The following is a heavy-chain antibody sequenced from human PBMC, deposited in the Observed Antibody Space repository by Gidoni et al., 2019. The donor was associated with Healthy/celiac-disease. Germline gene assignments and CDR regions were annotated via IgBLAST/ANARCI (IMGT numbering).Heavy chain of an antibody. D-gene: IGHD5-18*01. CDR3: AKDLTTAMVPGVFDY. J-gene: IGHJ4*02. Sequence: EVQLVESGGGLVQPGRSLRLSCAASGFTFDDYAMHWVRQAPGKGLEWVSGISWNSGSIGYADSVKGRFTISRDNAKNSLYLQMNSLRAEDTALYYCAKDLTTAMVPGVFDYWGQGTLVTVSS. CDR1: GFTFDDYA. CDR2: ISWNSGSI. V-gene: IGHV3-9*01.